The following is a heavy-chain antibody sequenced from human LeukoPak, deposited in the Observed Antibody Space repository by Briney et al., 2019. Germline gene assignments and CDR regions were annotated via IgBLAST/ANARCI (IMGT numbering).Heavy chain of an antibody. Sequence: PGGSLRLSCAASGFTFSSYGLHWVRQAPGKGLEWVAVISYDGSNKYYADSVKGRFTISRDNSKNTLYLQMNSLRAEDTAVYYCAKDGQWFGEHYGMDVWGQGTTVTVSS. CDR1: GFTFSSYG. CDR3: AKDGQWFGEHYGMDV. CDR2: ISYDGSNK. D-gene: IGHD3-10*01. J-gene: IGHJ6*02. V-gene: IGHV3-30*18.